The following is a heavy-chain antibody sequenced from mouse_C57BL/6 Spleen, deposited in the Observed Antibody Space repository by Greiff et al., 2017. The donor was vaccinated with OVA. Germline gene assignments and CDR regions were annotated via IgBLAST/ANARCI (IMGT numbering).Heavy chain of an antibody. V-gene: IGHV1-64*01. D-gene: IGHD1-1*01. J-gene: IGHJ1*03. CDR1: GYTFTSYW. CDR2: IHPNSGST. Sequence: QVQLKQPGAELVKPGASVKLSCKASGYTFTSYWMHWVKQRPGQGLEWIGMIHPNSGSTNYNEKFKSKATLTVDKSSSTAYMQLSSLTSEDSAVYYCARGGNYYGSRPAWYFDVWGTGTTVTVSS. CDR3: ARGGNYYGSRPAWYFDV.